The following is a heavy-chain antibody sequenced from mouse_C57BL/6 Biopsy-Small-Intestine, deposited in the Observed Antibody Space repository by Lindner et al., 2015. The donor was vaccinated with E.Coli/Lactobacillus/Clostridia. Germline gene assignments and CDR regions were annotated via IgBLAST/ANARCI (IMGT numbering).Heavy chain of an antibody. J-gene: IGHJ2*01. V-gene: IGHV1-31*01. Sequence: VQLQESGPELVKPGASVKISCKAPGYSFTGYYMHWVKQSHGNILDWIAYIYPYNGISSYSQKFKGKATLTVDKSSSTAYMELRSLTSEDSTVYYCARSEGSSGFFDYWGQGSTLTVSS. D-gene: IGHD3-2*02. CDR3: ARSEGSSGFFDY. CDR2: IYPYNGIS. CDR1: GYSFTGYY.